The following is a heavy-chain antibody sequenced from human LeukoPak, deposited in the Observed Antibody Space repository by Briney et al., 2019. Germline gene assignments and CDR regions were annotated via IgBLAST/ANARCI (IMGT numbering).Heavy chain of an antibody. CDR1: GYTFTGYY. CDR3: ARESYCSSTSCYETLIDY. J-gene: IGHJ4*02. D-gene: IGHD2-2*01. CDR2: ISAYNGNT. V-gene: IGHV1-18*04. Sequence: ASVKVSCKASGYTFTGYYMHWVRQAPGQGLEWMGWISAYNGNTNYAQKLQGRVTMTTDTSTSTAYMELRSLRSDDTAVYYCARESYCSSTSCYETLIDYWGQGTLVTVSS.